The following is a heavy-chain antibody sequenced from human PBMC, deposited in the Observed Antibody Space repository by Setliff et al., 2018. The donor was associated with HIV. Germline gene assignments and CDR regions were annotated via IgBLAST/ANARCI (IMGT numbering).Heavy chain of an antibody. J-gene: IGHJ5*02. D-gene: IGHD3-16*01. CDR3: AKGVKWLDP. Sequence: PGGSLRLSCEVSGFAVRTNYMTWVRQAPGKGLEWVSFIYSDGRTFYTDSVQGRFTISRDDSKNMLYLQMHSVRVDDTAAYYCAKGVKWLDPWGQGTLVTVSS. V-gene: IGHV3-53*01. CDR1: GFAVRTNY. CDR2: IYSDGRT.